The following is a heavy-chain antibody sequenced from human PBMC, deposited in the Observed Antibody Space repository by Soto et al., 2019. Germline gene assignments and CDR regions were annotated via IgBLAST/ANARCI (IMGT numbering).Heavy chain of an antibody. J-gene: IGHJ4*02. CDR2: ISYDGSNK. Sequence: GGSLRLSCAASGFTFSSYCMHWVRQAPGKGLEWVAVISYDGSNKYYADSVKGRFTISRDNSKNTLYLQMNSLRAEDTAVYYCAKDLGGFPMLYYFDYWGQGTLVTVSS. CDR3: AKDLGGFPMLYYFDY. CDR1: GFTFSSYC. D-gene: IGHD2-2*01. V-gene: IGHV3-30*18.